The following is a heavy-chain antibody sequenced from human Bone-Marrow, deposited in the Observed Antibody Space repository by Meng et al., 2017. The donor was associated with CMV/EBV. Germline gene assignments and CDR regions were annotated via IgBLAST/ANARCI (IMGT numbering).Heavy chain of an antibody. CDR2: IIPIFGTA. D-gene: IGHD3-3*01. CDR1: GGTFSSYA. J-gene: IGHJ6*02. V-gene: IGHV1-69*05. Sequence: SVKVSCKASGGTFSSYAISWVRQAPGQGLEWMGGIIPIFGTANYAQKFQGRVTITTDESTSTAYMELSSLRSEDTAVYYCASTYYDFWSGYHTGVDVWGQGTTVTVSS. CDR3: ASTYYDFWSGYHTGVDV.